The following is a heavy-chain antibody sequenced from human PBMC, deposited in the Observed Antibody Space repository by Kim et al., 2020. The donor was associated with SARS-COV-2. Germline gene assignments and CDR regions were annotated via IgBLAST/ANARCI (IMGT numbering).Heavy chain of an antibody. CDR2: IYPGDSDT. J-gene: IGHJ6*03. Sequence: GESLKISCKGSGYSFTSYWIGWVRQMPGKGLEWMGIIYPGDSDTRYSPSFQGQVTISADKSISTAYLQWGSLKASDTAMYYCARHFPGYYYGSGSSYYYYYMDVWGKGTTVTVSS. V-gene: IGHV5-51*01. CDR3: ARHFPGYYYGSGSSYYYYYMDV. D-gene: IGHD3-10*01. CDR1: GYSFTSYW.